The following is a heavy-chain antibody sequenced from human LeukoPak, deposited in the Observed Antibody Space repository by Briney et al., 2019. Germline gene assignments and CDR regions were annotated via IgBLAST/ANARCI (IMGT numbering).Heavy chain of an antibody. V-gene: IGHV1-46*01. CDR2: INPSCGST. CDR1: GYTFTSYY. D-gene: IGHD6-13*01. Sequence: ASVKVSCKASGYTFTSYYMHWVRQAPGQGLEWMGIINPSCGSTSYAQEFQGRVTMTRDTATSTVYMELSSLRSEDTAGYYCARDQRPADPRFAKCIAAASNWGQRTLVSVSS. CDR3: ARDQRPADPRFAKCIAAASN. J-gene: IGHJ4*02.